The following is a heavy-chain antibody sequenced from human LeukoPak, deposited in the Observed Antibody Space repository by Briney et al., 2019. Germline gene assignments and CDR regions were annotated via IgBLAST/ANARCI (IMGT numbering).Heavy chain of an antibody. V-gene: IGHV1-69*04. J-gene: IGHJ5*02. Sequence: SVKVSCKASGSTFSSYAISWVRQAPGRGLEWMGRIIPILGIANYAQKFQGRVTITADKSTSTAYMELSSLRSEDTAVYYCARLSSGWVNWFDPWGQGTLVTVSS. CDR2: IIPILGIA. CDR3: ARLSSGWVNWFDP. D-gene: IGHD6-19*01. CDR1: GSTFSSYA.